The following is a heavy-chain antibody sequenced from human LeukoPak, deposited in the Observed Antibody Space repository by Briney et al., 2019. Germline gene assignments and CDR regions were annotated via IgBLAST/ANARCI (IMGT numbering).Heavy chain of an antibody. Sequence: PGGSLRLSCAASGFTFSNNAMSWVRQAPGKGLEWVSATSTSGGSAYYADSVKGRFTISRDNSKNTLYLQMDGLRADDTAVYYCARYSGSYYYPPAWDLWGQGTLVTVSS. CDR2: TSTSGGSA. J-gene: IGHJ4*02. D-gene: IGHD1-26*01. CDR3: ARYSGSYYYPPAWDL. V-gene: IGHV3-23*01. CDR1: GFTFSNNA.